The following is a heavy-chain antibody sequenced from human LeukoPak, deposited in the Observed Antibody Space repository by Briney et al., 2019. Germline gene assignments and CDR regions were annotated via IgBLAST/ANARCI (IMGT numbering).Heavy chain of an antibody. J-gene: IGHJ4*02. Sequence: GGSLRLSCAASGFTFSSYGMHWVRQAPGKGLEWVAVISYDGSNKYYADSVKGRFTISRDNSKNTLYPQMNSLRAEDTAVYYCAKDMWWWDGIDYWGQGTLVTVSS. V-gene: IGHV3-30*18. D-gene: IGHD2-21*01. CDR2: ISYDGSNK. CDR1: GFTFSSYG. CDR3: AKDMWWWDGIDY.